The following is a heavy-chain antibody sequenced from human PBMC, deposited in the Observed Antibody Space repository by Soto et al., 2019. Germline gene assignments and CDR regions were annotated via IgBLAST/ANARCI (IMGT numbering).Heavy chain of an antibody. J-gene: IGHJ6*02. CDR2: IYYSGST. D-gene: IGHD1-26*01. CDR3: ARAYYVAGGSSQTCYYYYGMDV. V-gene: IGHV4-59*01. Sequence: PSETLSLTCTVSGGCISRYYWSWIRQPPGKGLEWIGYIYYSGSTNYNPSLKSRVTISVDTSKNQFSLKLSSVTAADTAVYYCARAYYVAGGSSQTCYYYYGMDVWGQGTTVTVSS. CDR1: GGCISRYY.